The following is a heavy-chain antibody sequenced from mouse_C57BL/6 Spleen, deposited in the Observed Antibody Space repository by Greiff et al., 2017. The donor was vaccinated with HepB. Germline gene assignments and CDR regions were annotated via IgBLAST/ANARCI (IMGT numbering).Heavy chain of an antibody. CDR1: GFTFSDYG. CDR2: ISSGSSTI. D-gene: IGHD1-1*01. CDR3: AIPFTTVVARYFDV. Sequence: EVQGVESGGGLVKPGGSLKLSCAASGFTFSDYGMHWVRQAPEKGLEWVAYISSGSSTIYYADTVKGRFTISRDNAKNTLFLQMTSLRSEDTAMYYWAIPFTTVVARYFDVWGTGTTVTVSS. J-gene: IGHJ1*03. V-gene: IGHV5-17*01.